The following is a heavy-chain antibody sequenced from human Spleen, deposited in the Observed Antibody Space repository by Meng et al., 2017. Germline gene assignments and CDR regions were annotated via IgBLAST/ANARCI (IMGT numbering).Heavy chain of an antibody. CDR2: IYYSGNT. J-gene: IGHJ4*02. Sequence: SETLSLTCTVSGGSISSYYWSWIRQPPGKGLEWIGYIYYSGNTNYNPSLKSRVTISVDTSKNQFSLKLSSVTAADTAVYYCAREFLTGYIDYWGRGTLVTVSS. CDR1: GGSISSYY. V-gene: IGHV4-59*01. D-gene: IGHD3-9*01. CDR3: AREFLTGYIDY.